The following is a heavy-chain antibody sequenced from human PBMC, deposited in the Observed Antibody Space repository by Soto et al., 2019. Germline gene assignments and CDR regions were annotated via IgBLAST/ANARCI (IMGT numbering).Heavy chain of an antibody. CDR2: ISHDGSNK. CDR3: AKHLRAVAGYVHGMDV. V-gene: IGHV3-30*18. J-gene: IGHJ6*02. D-gene: IGHD6-19*01. Sequence: QVQLVESGGGVVQPGRSLRLSCAASGFTFSSYGMHWVRQAPGKGLEWVPVISHDGSNKYFADSVKGRFTISRDNSQNPRYLQMNSLRAEDTAVYYCAKHLRAVAGYVHGMDVWGQGTTVTVSS. CDR1: GFTFSSYG.